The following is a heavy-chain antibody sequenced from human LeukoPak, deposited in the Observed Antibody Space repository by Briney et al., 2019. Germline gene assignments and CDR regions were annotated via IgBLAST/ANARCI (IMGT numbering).Heavy chain of an antibody. CDR3: ARDRVRRGGGAAAGPYYFDY. J-gene: IGHJ4*02. Sequence: GGSLRLPCAASGFTFSSYWMSWVRQAPGKGLEWVANIKQDGSEKYYVDSVKGRFTISRDNAKNSLYLQMNSLRAEDTAVYYCARDRVRRGGGAAAGPYYFDYWGQGTLVTVSS. CDR2: IKQDGSEK. CDR1: GFTFSSYW. D-gene: IGHD6-13*01. V-gene: IGHV3-7*01.